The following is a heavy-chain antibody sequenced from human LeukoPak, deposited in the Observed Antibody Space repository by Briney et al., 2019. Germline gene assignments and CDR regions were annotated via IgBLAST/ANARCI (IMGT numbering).Heavy chain of an antibody. Sequence: GASVKVSCKASGYTFTGYYMHWVRQAPGQGLEWMGWINPNSGGTNYAQKFQGRVAMTRDTSISTAYMELSRLRSDDTAVYYCASGEIAVAAKGWFDPWGQGTLVTVSS. CDR2: INPNSGGT. V-gene: IGHV1-2*02. D-gene: IGHD6-19*01. CDR1: GYTFTGYY. J-gene: IGHJ5*02. CDR3: ASGEIAVAAKGWFDP.